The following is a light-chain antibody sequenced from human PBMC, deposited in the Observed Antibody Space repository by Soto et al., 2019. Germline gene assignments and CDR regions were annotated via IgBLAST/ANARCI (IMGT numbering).Light chain of an antibody. J-gene: IGLJ1*01. CDR3: SSYAGSNNLGV. V-gene: IGLV2-8*01. Sequence: ALTQPPSASGSPGQSVTISCTGTSSDVGGYNYVSWYQQHPGKAPKLMIYEVTKRPSGVPDRFSGSKSGNTASLTVSGVQAEDEADYYCSSYAGSNNLGVFGTGTKVTVL. CDR1: SSDVGGYNY. CDR2: EVT.